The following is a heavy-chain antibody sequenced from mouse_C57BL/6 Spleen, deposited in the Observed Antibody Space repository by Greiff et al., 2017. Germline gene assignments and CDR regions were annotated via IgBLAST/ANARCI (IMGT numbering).Heavy chain of an antibody. CDR3: AMDRYSGSSPYWYFDV. CDR2: IYPGDGDT. J-gene: IGHJ1*03. Sequence: QVHVKQSGAELVKPGASVKISCKASGYAFSSYWMNWVKQRPGKGLEWIGQIYPGDGDTNYNGKFKGKATLTADKSSSTAYMQLSSLTSEDSAVYFCAMDRYSGSSPYWYFDVWGTGTTVTVSS. D-gene: IGHD1-1*01. V-gene: IGHV1-80*01. CDR1: GYAFSSYW.